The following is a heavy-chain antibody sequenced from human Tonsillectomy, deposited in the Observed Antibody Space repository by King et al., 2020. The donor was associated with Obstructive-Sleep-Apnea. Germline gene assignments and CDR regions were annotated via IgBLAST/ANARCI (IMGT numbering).Heavy chain of an antibody. Sequence: QLVQSGAEVKKPGESLRISCKGSGYSFTSYWISWVRQMPGKGLEWMGRIDPSDSYTNYSPSFQGHVTISADKSISTAYLQWSSLKASDTAMYYCARSLFEIKPNYYYSSRDAFDIWGQGTMVTVSS. CDR3: ARSLFEIKPNYYYSSRDAFDI. J-gene: IGHJ3*02. D-gene: IGHD3-22*01. CDR2: IDPSDSYT. V-gene: IGHV5-10-1*03. CDR1: GYSFTSYW.